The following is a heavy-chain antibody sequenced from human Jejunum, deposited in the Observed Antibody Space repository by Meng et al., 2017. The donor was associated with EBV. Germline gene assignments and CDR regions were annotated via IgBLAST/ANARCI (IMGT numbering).Heavy chain of an antibody. CDR1: DFTFNEYS. D-gene: IGHD1-1*01. J-gene: IGHJ5*02. Sequence: GQLVESGVGLVQPGGSLRLSCVGSDFTFNEYSMNWVRQAPGKGLGWVSSISGNSGHIDYADSLKGRFTISRDNAKKSLFLQMDSLRVDDTAVYYCAAGTTTTTKYNWLDPWGLGTLLNVSS. CDR3: AAGTTTTTKYNWLDP. CDR2: ISGNSGHI. V-gene: IGHV3-21*01.